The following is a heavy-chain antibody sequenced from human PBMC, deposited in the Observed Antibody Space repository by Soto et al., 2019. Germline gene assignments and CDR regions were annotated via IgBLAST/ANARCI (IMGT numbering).Heavy chain of an antibody. Sequence: ASVKVSCKASGYTFTSYGISWVRQAPGQGLEWMGWISAYNGNTNYAQKLQGRVTMTTDTSTSTAYMELSSLRSEDTAVYYCARDAGMATTINPYYYYYGMDVWGQGTTVTVSS. CDR3: ARDAGMATTINPYYYYYGMDV. CDR1: GYTFTSYG. V-gene: IGHV1-18*01. J-gene: IGHJ6*02. CDR2: ISAYNGNT. D-gene: IGHD5-12*01.